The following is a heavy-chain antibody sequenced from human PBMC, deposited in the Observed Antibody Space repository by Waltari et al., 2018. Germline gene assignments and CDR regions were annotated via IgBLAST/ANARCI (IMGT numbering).Heavy chain of an antibody. V-gene: IGHV1-24*01. CDR2: FDPEDGET. CDR3: ATASGYYDSSGYAEPDAFDI. J-gene: IGHJ3*02. D-gene: IGHD3-22*01. Sequence: QVQLVQSGAEVKKPGASVKVSCKVSGYTLPELSMHWVRQAPGQGLEWMGGFDPEDGETIYAQKFQGRVTMTEDTSTDTAYMELSSLRSEDTAVYYCATASGYYDSSGYAEPDAFDIWGQGTMVTVSS. CDR1: GYTLPELS.